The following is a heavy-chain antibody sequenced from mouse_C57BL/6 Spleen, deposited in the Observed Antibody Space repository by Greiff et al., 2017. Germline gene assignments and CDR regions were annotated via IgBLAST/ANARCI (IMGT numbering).Heavy chain of an antibody. CDR3: ARRYYGLWYFDV. CDR2: ISGGGGNT. Sequence: EVQLVESGGGLVKPGGSLKLSCAASGFTFSSYTMSWVRQTPEKRLEWVATISGGGGNTYYPDSVKGRFTISRDNAKNTLYLQMSSLRSEDTALYYCARRYYGLWYFDVWGTGTTVTVSS. J-gene: IGHJ1*03. CDR1: GFTFSSYT. V-gene: IGHV5-9*01. D-gene: IGHD1-2*01.